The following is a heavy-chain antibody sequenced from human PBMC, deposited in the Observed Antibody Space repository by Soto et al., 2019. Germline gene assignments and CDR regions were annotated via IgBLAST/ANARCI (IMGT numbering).Heavy chain of an antibody. J-gene: IGHJ4*02. CDR3: ARDQGYYESSGYFDY. CDR1: GFTFSDYY. CDR2: ISSSGSII. D-gene: IGHD3-22*01. Sequence: GGSLRLSSAASGFTFSDYYKSWIRQSPAKGLEWVSYISSSGSIIYYADSVKGRFTISRDNAKNSLYLQMNSLRAEDTAVYYCARDQGYYESSGYFDYWGQGTLVTVSS. V-gene: IGHV3-11*01.